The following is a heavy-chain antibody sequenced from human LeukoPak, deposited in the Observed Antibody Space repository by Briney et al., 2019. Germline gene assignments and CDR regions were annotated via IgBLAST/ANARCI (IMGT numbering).Heavy chain of an antibody. D-gene: IGHD2/OR15-2a*01. CDR3: AGHHPRNTVDF. CDR1: GGSISSHY. CDR2: ISDIGSI. V-gene: IGHV4-59*08. J-gene: IGHJ4*02. Sequence: PSETLSLTCTVSGGSISSHYWSWIRQPPGKGLEWIAYISDIGSINYNPSLKSRVTISLDTSKNRFSLKLSSVTAADTAVYYCAGHHPRNTVDFWGQGTLVTVSS.